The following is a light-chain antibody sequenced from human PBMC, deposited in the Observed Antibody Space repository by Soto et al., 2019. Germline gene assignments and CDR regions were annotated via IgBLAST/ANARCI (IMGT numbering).Light chain of an antibody. V-gene: IGLV2-14*01. CDR1: SSDIGAYNY. Sequence: QSALTQPASVSGSPGQSITISCAGTSSDIGAYNYVSWYQQYPGKAPKLMIHDVSNRPSGVSNRFSGSKSGNTASLTISVLQAEDEADYYCSSHTSTTLVVFGGGTKVTVL. J-gene: IGLJ2*01. CDR3: SSHTSTTLVV. CDR2: DVS.